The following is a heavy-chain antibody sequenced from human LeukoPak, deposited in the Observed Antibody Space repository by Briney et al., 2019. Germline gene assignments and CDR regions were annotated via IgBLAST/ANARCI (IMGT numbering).Heavy chain of an antibody. CDR1: GYSISNSNC. Sequence: SETLSLTCAVSGYSISNSNCWGWIREPPGEGLELIGYIYYNGSIYYNASLKSRVTMSVDTSKNQFSLKLSSVTAVDTAVYYCARWLRFDSDFDIWGQGTMVTVSS. V-gene: IGHV4-28*05. CDR2: IYYNGSI. D-gene: IGHD5-12*01. CDR3: ARWLRFDSDFDI. J-gene: IGHJ3*02.